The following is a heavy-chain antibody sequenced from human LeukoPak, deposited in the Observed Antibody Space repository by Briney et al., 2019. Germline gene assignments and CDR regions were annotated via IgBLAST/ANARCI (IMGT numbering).Heavy chain of an antibody. CDR2: IYPGDSDT. J-gene: IGHJ4*02. V-gene: IGHV5-51*01. Sequence: GESLKISCKGSGYSFTSYWIGWVRQMPGKGLEWMGIIYPGDSDTRYSPSFQGQVTISADKSISTAYLQWSSPKASDTAMYYCARLFNGDYFSARSTHVAYYFDYWGQGTLVTVSS. CDR1: GYSFTSYW. CDR3: ARLFNGDYFSARSTHVAYYFDY. D-gene: IGHD4-17*01.